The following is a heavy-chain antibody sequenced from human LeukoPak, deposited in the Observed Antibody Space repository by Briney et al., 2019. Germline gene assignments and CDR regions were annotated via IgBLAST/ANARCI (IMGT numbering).Heavy chain of an antibody. CDR2: INHSGST. CDR3: ARGLRGIQLWFWYYYYYMDV. D-gene: IGHD5-18*01. V-gene: IGHV4-34*01. J-gene: IGHJ6*03. CDR1: GGSFIGYY. Sequence: SETLSLTCAVYGGSFIGYYWSWIRQPPGKGLEWIGEINHSGSTNYNPSLKSRVTISVDTSKNQFSLKLSSVTAADTAVYYCARGLRGIQLWFWYYYYYMDVWGKGTTVTVSS.